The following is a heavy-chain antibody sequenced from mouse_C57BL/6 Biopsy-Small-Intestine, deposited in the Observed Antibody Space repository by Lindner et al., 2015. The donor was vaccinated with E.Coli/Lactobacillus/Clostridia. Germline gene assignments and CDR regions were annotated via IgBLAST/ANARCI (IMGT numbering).Heavy chain of an antibody. CDR3: ARGGYGYYYAMDY. CDR1: SYSFTGYF. D-gene: IGHD1-1*02. Sequence: VQLQESGPELVKPGASVKMSCKASSYSFTGYFMNWVKQSHGKSLEWIGRINPYNGDTFYNQKFKGKATLTVDKSSSTAHVELRSLTSEDSALYYCARGGYGYYYAMDYWGQGTSVTVSS. V-gene: IGHV1-20*01. J-gene: IGHJ4*01. CDR2: INPYNGDT.